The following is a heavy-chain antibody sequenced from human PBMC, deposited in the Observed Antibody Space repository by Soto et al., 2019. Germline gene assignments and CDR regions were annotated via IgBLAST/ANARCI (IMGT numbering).Heavy chain of an antibody. J-gene: IGHJ4*02. Sequence: EVQLVESGGGLVQPGGSLRLSCAASGFTLRDHYMDWVRQAPGKGLEWVGRTKNKANSYTTEYAASVNGRFTISRDDSKISLYLQMNSLKTEDTAVYYCARWVSGSPDNWGQGTLVTVSS. CDR3: ARWVSGSPDN. CDR1: GFTLRDHY. D-gene: IGHD1-26*01. CDR2: TKNKANSYTT. V-gene: IGHV3-72*01.